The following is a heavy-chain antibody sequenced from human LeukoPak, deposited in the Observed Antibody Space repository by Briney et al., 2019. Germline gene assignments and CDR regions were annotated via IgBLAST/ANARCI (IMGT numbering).Heavy chain of an antibody. D-gene: IGHD2-21*01. V-gene: IGHV1-18*01. CDR1: GYTFTSYG. CDR3: ARFCSIRWCLHDWFDP. Sequence: EASVKVSCKASGYTFTSYGISWVRQAPGQGLEWMGWINTYNGNTKYAQKVQGRVTMTTDTSTSTAYMELRSLRSDDTAVYYCARFCSIRWCLHDWFDPWGQGTLVTVSS. J-gene: IGHJ5*02. CDR2: INTYNGNT.